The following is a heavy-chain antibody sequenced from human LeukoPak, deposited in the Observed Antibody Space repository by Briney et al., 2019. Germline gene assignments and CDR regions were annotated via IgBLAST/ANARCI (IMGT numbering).Heavy chain of an antibody. J-gene: IGHJ1*01. Sequence: GGSLRLSCAASGFTFSSYAMHWVRQAPGKGLEWVAVISYDGSNKYYADSVKGRFTISRDNSKNTLYLQMNSLRAEDTAVYYCARDFGLYSSGWYPRAAEYFQHWGQGTLVTVSS. D-gene: IGHD6-19*01. CDR3: ARDFGLYSSGWYPRAAEYFQH. CDR2: ISYDGSNK. V-gene: IGHV3-30*04. CDR1: GFTFSSYA.